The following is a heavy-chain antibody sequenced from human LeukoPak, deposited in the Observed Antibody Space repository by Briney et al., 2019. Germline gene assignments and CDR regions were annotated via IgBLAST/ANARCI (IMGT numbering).Heavy chain of an antibody. Sequence: PGGSLRLSCAASGFTFSSNYMSWVRQAPGKGLEWVSVIYSGGSTYYADSVKGRFTISRDNSKNTLYLQMNSLRAEDTAVYYCAREDYVWGSYRSSGSDWGQGALVTVSS. CDR2: IYSGGST. CDR3: AREDYVWGSYRSSGSD. J-gene: IGHJ4*02. CDR1: GFTFSSNY. V-gene: IGHV3-66*01. D-gene: IGHD3-16*02.